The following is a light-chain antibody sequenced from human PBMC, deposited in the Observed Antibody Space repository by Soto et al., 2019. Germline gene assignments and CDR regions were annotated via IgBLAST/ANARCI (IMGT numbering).Light chain of an antibody. CDR3: SSYAGSTPYV. Sequence: QSALTQPASVSGSPGQSITISCTGTRSDVGGYNSVCWHQQHPGKAPKLIIYEVSNRPSGISDRFSASKSGNTASLTISGLQADDEADYYCSSYAGSTPYVFGTGTKVTVL. CDR1: RSDVGGYNS. CDR2: EVS. J-gene: IGLJ1*01. V-gene: IGLV2-14*01.